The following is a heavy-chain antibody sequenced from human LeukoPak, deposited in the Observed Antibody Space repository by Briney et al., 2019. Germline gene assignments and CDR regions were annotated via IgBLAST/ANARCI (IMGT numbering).Heavy chain of an antibody. J-gene: IGHJ4*02. CDR3: ARDYSRTCFDY. CDR2: ISDSGGST. D-gene: IGHD2-15*01. Sequence: GGSLRLSCAASGFTFSNYAMSWVRQAPGRGLEWVSAISDSGGSTYSADSVKGRFTISRDNSKNTLYLQMNSLRAEDTAVYYCARDYSRTCFDYWGQGTLVTVSS. V-gene: IGHV3-23*01. CDR1: GFTFSNYA.